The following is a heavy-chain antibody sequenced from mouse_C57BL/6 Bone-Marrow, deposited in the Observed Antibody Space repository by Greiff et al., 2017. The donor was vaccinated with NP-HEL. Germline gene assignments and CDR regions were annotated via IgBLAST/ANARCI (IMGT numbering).Heavy chain of an antibody. CDR2: IYPGSGST. CDR3: ARSHYYGSSSFAY. D-gene: IGHD1-1*01. Sequence: QVQLKQPGAELVKPGASVKMSCKASGYTFTSYWITWVKQRPGQGLEWIGDIYPGSGSTNYNEKFKSKATLTVDTSSSTAYMQLSSLTSEDSAVYYCARSHYYGSSSFAYGGQGTLVTVSA. V-gene: IGHV1-55*01. J-gene: IGHJ3*01. CDR1: GYTFTSYW.